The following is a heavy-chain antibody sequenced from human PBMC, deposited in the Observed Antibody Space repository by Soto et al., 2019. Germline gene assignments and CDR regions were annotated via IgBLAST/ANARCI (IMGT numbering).Heavy chain of an antibody. D-gene: IGHD5-18*01. CDR1: GFTFSSYA. J-gene: IGHJ6*02. Sequence: GGSLRLSCAASGFTFSSYAMHWVRQAPGKGLEYVSAISSNGGSTYYANSVKGRFTISRDNSKNTLYLQMGSLRAEDMAVYYCARDLGYSYGYCYYGMDVWGQGTTVTVSS. V-gene: IGHV3-64*01. CDR2: ISSNGGST. CDR3: ARDLGYSYGYCYYGMDV.